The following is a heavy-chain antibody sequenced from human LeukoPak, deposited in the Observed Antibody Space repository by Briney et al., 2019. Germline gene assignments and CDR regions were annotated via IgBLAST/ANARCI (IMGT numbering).Heavy chain of an antibody. Sequence: GGSLRLSCATSGFTFGYYEMNWVRQAPGKGLEWVSYIKSSGSSIYHADSVKGRFTISRDNAKNSLYLQMNSLRPEDTAIYYCARGGRCSGDNCYATLYDYWGQGTVVTVSS. V-gene: IGHV3-48*03. CDR1: GFTFGYYE. CDR3: ARGGRCSGDNCYATLYDY. CDR2: IKSSGSSI. D-gene: IGHD2-15*01. J-gene: IGHJ4*02.